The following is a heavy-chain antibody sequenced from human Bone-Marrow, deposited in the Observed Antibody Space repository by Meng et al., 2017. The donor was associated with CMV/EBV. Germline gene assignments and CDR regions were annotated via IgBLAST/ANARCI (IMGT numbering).Heavy chain of an antibody. CDR2: IWYDGTHQ. CDR1: GFNFSTYG. V-gene: IGHV3-33*01. J-gene: IGHJ4*02. CDR3: ARESGDYDAFDY. D-gene: IGHD4-17*01. Sequence: GGSLRLSCEASGFNFSTYGMHWVRQAPGKGLEWVAVIWYDGTHQNYADSVNGRFTISRDNSKNTLYLQMNSLRAEDTAVYYCARESGDYDAFDYWGQGTLVTASS.